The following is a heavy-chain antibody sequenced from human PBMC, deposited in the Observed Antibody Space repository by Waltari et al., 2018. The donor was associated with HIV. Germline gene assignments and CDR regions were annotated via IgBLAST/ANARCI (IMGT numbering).Heavy chain of an antibody. CDR1: GGSISSSSYY. Sequence: QLQLQESGPGLVKPSETLSLTCTVSGGSISSSSYYWGWIRQPPGKGLEWIGSIYYSGSTYYNPSLKSRVTISVDTSKNQFSLKLSSVTAADTAVYYCARQNGDYVGWFDPWGQGTLVTVSS. J-gene: IGHJ5*02. D-gene: IGHD4-17*01. CDR2: IYYSGST. V-gene: IGHV4-39*01. CDR3: ARQNGDYVGWFDP.